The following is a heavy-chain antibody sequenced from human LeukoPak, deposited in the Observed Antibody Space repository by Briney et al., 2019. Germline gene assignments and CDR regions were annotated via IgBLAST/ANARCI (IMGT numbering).Heavy chain of an antibody. CDR2: IYYSGST. V-gene: IGHV4-59*02. CDR1: GGSVSSYY. Sequence: SETLSLTCTVSGGSVSSYYWSWIRQTPGKGLEWIGYIYYSGSTNYNPSLKSRVTISVDTSKNQFSLKLSSVTAADTAVYHCARDNWNYGSSMDVWGQGTTVTVSS. D-gene: IGHD1-7*01. CDR3: ARDNWNYGSSMDV. J-gene: IGHJ6*02.